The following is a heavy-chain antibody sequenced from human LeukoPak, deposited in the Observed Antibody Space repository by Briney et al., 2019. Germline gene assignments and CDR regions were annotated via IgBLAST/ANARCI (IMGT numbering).Heavy chain of an antibody. Sequence: GGSLRLSCAASGFTVSSNYMSWVRQAPGKGLEWVSVIYSGGSTYYADSVKGRFTISRDNSKNTLYLRMNSLRVEDTAVYYCARERESSGWYPYYFDYWGQGTLVTVSS. V-gene: IGHV3-53*01. J-gene: IGHJ4*02. CDR2: IYSGGST. D-gene: IGHD6-19*01. CDR3: ARERESSGWYPYYFDY. CDR1: GFTVSSNY.